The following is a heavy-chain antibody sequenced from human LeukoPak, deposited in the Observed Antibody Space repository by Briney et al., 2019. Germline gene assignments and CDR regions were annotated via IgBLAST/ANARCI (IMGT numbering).Heavy chain of an antibody. CDR2: IYTSGST. CDR3: ARGVITPFDL. J-gene: IGHJ2*01. V-gene: IGHV4-61*02. Sequence: SETLSLTCTVSGGSISSGSYYWSWIRQPAGKGLEWIGRIYTSGSTNYNPSLKSRVTISVDKSKNQFSLKLSSVTAADTAVYYCARGVITPFDLWGRGTLVTVSS. CDR1: GGSISSGSYY. D-gene: IGHD3-22*01.